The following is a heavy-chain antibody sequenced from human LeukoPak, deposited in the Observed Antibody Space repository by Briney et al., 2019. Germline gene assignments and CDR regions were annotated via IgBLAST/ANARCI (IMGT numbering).Heavy chain of an antibody. D-gene: IGHD3-10*01. V-gene: IGHV3-7*01. CDR2: IKHDGSEK. CDR3: TSGGHMDV. J-gene: IGHJ6*03. Sequence: GGSLRLSCAASGFTFSSYWMTWGRQAPGKGLEWVANIKHDGSEKYYVDSVKGRFTISRDNAKNSVYLQMNSLRIEDTAVYYCTSGGHMDVWGEGTTVTISS. CDR1: GFTFSSYW.